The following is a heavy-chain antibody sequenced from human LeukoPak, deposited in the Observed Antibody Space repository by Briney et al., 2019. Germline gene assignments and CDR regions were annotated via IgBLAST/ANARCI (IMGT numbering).Heavy chain of an antibody. J-gene: IGHJ4*02. CDR1: GFTFNRYA. Sequence: GGSLRLSCAASGFTFNRYAMHWVRQAPGKGLEWVGLISGDGITTYYLDSVKGRFTISRDNSKNSLYLHMNSLRSEDTALYYCAKDHVYGGADDWGQGTLVTVSS. D-gene: IGHD4-23*01. V-gene: IGHV3-43*02. CDR3: AKDHVYGGADD. CDR2: ISGDGITT.